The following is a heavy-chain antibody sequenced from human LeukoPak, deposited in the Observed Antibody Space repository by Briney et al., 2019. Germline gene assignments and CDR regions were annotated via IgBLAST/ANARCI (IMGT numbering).Heavy chain of an antibody. V-gene: IGHV4-34*01. J-gene: IGHJ4*02. CDR1: GGSFSNYY. CDR2: INYSGST. Sequence: PSETLSLTCAVYGGSFSNYYGSWIRQPPGKGLEWIGEINYSGSTNYNPSLKSRVTISVDTSKNQFSLKLSSVTAADTAVYFCARSYSSSWYYWDQGKLVTVSS. CDR3: ARSYSSSWYY. D-gene: IGHD6-13*01.